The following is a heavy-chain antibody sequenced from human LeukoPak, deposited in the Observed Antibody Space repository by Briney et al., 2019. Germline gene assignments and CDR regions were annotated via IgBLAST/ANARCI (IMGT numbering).Heavy chain of an antibody. V-gene: IGHV1-2*04. CDR2: INPNSGGT. D-gene: IGHD3-10*01. CDR3: ARDNRHRNSGSLYYYGMDV. J-gene: IGHJ6*02. CDR1: GGTFSNFA. Sequence: EASVKVSCKASGGTFSNFAISWVRQAPGQGLEWMGWINPNSGGTNYAQKFQGWVTMTRDTSISTAYMELSRLRSDDTAVYYCARDNRHRNSGSLYYYGMDVWGQGTTVTVSS.